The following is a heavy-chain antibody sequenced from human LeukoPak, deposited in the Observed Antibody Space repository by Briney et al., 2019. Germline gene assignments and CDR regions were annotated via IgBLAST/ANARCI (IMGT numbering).Heavy chain of an antibody. J-gene: IGHJ4*02. CDR2: IKQDGSEK. CDR1: GFGFSTYW. D-gene: IGHD2-15*01. CDR3: ARDRYCSGGTCYSIGYFDY. V-gene: IGHV3-7*01. Sequence: GGSLRLSCAASGFGFSTYWMSWVRQAPGKGLEWVANIKQDGSEKYYVDSVKGRFTISRDNAKNSLYLQMNSLRAEDTAVYYCARDRYCSGGTCYSIGYFDYWGQGTLVTVSS.